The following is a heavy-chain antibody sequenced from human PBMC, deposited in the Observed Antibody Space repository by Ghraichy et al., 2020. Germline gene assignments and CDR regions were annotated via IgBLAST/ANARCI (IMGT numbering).Heavy chain of an antibody. CDR2: INPNSGGT. Sequence: ASVKVSCKASGYTFTGYYMHWVRQAPGQGLEWMGWINPNSGGTNYAQKIQGRVTMTRDTSISTAYMELSRLRSDDTAVYYCARYGIGGIRIVGAGYFDYWGQGTLVTVSS. J-gene: IGHJ4*02. CDR1: GYTFTGYY. CDR3: ARYGIGGIRIVGAGYFDY. V-gene: IGHV1-2*02. D-gene: IGHD1-26*01.